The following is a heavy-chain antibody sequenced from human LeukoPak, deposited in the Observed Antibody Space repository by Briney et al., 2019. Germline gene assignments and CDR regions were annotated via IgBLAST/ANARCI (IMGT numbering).Heavy chain of an antibody. CDR2: ISGSGGST. CDR1: GFTFSSYE. D-gene: IGHD1-14*01. CDR3: ARDTEPDAFDI. Sequence: GGSLRLSCAASGFTFSSYEMNWVRQAPGKGLEWVSAISGSGGSTYYADSVKGRFTISRDIAKTSLYLQMNSLRAEDTAIYYCARDTEPDAFDIWGQGTMVTVSS. J-gene: IGHJ3*02. V-gene: IGHV3-48*03.